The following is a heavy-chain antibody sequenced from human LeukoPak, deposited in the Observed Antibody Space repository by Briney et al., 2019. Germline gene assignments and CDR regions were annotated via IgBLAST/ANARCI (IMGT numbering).Heavy chain of an antibody. J-gene: IGHJ6*02. Sequence: PSETLSLTCAVSGGSISSYYWSWIRQPPGKGLEWIGFFYYSGSTNYNPSLKSRGTISVDTSKNQLSLKLTSVTAADAAVYFCARELGATVVNYGMDVWGQGTTVTVSS. V-gene: IGHV4-59*01. CDR3: ARELGATVVNYGMDV. D-gene: IGHD4-23*01. CDR2: FYYSGST. CDR1: GGSISSYY.